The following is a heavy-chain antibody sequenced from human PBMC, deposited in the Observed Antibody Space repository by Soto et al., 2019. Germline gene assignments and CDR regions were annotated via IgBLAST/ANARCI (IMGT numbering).Heavy chain of an antibody. V-gene: IGHV1-18*01. Sequence: QVQLVQSGAEVKKPGASVKVSCKASGYTFSTYGFSWVRQAPGQGLEWMGWIGADNGDTNYAQKFQGRGTMTTDTSTTPSYKGLRRLTSDDTGGYFCARDWKEAEDYDPRGQGTLVTVSS. CDR2: IGADNGDT. J-gene: IGHJ5*02. D-gene: IGHD1-1*01. CDR3: ARDWKEAEDYDP. CDR1: GYTFSTYG.